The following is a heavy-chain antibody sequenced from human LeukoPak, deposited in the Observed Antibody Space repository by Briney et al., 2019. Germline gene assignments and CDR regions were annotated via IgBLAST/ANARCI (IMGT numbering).Heavy chain of an antibody. CDR3: ARDDLDCSGGTCYPDDY. Sequence: GASVKVSCKASGYTFSSYGISWVRQAAGQGLEWMGWISAYNGNTNYAQKLQGRVTMTTDTSTSTAYMELRSLRSDDTAMYYCARDDLDCSGGTCYPDDYWGQGTLVTVSS. D-gene: IGHD2-15*01. V-gene: IGHV1-18*01. CDR1: GYTFSSYG. CDR2: ISAYNGNT. J-gene: IGHJ4*02.